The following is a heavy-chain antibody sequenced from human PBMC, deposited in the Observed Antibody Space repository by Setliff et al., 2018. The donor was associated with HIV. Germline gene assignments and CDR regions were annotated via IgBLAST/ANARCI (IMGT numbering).Heavy chain of an antibody. CDR3: ARGGDDSGPGTWTFDF. V-gene: IGHV1-2*02. CDR1: GYTFSDYY. CDR2: IHGNSGAT. Sequence: ASVKVSCKASGYTFSDYYLHWVRQAPGQGLGWMGWIHGNSGATNYAQKFRGRVTMTRDTSTYTAYMELTRLRSDDTAVYSCARGGDDSGPGTWTFDFWGQGALVTV. J-gene: IGHJ4*02. D-gene: IGHD3-10*01.